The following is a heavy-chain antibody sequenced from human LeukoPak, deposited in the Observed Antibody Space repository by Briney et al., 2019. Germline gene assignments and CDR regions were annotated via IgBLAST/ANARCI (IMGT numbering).Heavy chain of an antibody. CDR1: GFTFSSYS. CDR2: ISSSSSYI. J-gene: IGHJ4*02. D-gene: IGHD3-22*01. V-gene: IGHV3-21*01. Sequence: GGSLRLSCAASGFTFSSYSMNWVRQAPGKGLEWVSSISSSSSYIYYADSVKGRFTISRDNAKNSLYLQMNSLGAEDTAMYYCVRDRGAYYYDTGYWGQGILVTVSS. CDR3: VRDRGAYYYDTGY.